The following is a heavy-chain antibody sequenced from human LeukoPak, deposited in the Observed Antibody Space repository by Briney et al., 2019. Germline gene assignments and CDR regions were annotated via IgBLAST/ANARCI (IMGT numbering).Heavy chain of an antibody. J-gene: IGHJ5*02. V-gene: IGHV3-23*01. CDR1: GFTFSTSA. CDR2: ISGSGDST. D-gene: IGHD2/OR15-2a*01. Sequence: HPGGSLRLSCVASGFTFSTSATTWVRLGPGKGLEWVSAISGSGDSTYYTDSVKGRFTISRDNSKNTLYLHMTSLGAEDTAIYYCAEDISTSSWGQGTLVTVSS. CDR3: AEDISTSS.